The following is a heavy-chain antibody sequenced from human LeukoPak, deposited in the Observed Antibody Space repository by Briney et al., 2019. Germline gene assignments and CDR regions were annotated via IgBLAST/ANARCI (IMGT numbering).Heavy chain of an antibody. V-gene: IGHV1-69*04. CDR3: AREYSSSWIDY. Sequence: ASVSVFCKACGGTFSSYAMSWVRQAPGQGLEWMGRIIPILGIANYAQKFQGRVTITADKSTSTAYMELSSLRSEDTAVYYCAREYSSSWIDYWGQGTLVTVSS. D-gene: IGHD6-13*01. CDR1: GGTFSSYA. J-gene: IGHJ4*02. CDR2: IIPILGIA.